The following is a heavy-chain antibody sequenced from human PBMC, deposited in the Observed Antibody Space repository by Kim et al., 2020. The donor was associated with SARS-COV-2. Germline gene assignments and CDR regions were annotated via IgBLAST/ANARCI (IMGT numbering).Heavy chain of an antibody. Sequence: GGSLRLSCAASGFTVRTNYMSWVRQAAGQGLEWVSVIYSDGITYYTDSVKGRFTISRDNSENTLSLQMNSLRDEDTAVYYCARGSRGSGSSDWGQGTLVTVSS. CDR3: ARGSRGSGSSD. CDR2: IYSDGIT. CDR1: GFTVRTNY. D-gene: IGHD3-10*01. J-gene: IGHJ4*02. V-gene: IGHV3-66*02.